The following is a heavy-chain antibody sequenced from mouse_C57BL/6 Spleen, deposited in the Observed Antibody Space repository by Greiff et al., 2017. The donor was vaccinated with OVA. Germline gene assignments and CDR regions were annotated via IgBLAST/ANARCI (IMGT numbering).Heavy chain of an antibody. J-gene: IGHJ4*01. V-gene: IGHV1-82*01. Sequence: VQLQQSGPELVKPGASVKISCKASGYAFSSSWMNWVKQRPGKGLEWIGRIYPGDGDTNYNGKFKGKATLTADKSSSTAYMQLSSLTSEDSAVYFCASGPAAMDYWGQGTSVTVSS. CDR3: ASGPAAMDY. CDR2: IYPGDGDT. CDR1: GYAFSSSW.